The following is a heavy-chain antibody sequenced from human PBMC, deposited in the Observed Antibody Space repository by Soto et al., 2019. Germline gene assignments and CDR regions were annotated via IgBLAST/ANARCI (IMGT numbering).Heavy chain of an antibody. CDR2: IIPILGIA. Sequence: QVQLVQSGAEVKKPGSSVKVSCKASGGTFSSYTISWVRQAPGQGLEWMGRIIPILGIANYAQKFQGRVTITADKSTSTGYMELSSLRSEDTAVYYCASGYRGYANYYYYGMDVWGQGTTVTVSS. V-gene: IGHV1-69*02. D-gene: IGHD5-12*01. CDR3: ASGYRGYANYYYYGMDV. CDR1: GGTFSSYT. J-gene: IGHJ6*02.